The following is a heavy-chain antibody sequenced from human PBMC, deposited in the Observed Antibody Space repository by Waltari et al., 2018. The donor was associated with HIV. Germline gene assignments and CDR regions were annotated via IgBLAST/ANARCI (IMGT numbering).Heavy chain of an antibody. D-gene: IGHD4-4*01. CDR2: IKSDGSST. Sequence: EVQLVESGGGLVQPGGSLRPSCAASGFTFSSYWMHWVRQAPGKGLVWVSRIKSDGSSTTYADSVKGRFTISRDNAKNTLYLQMNSLRDKDTAVYYCATFPINDHSNKRLGYWGQGTLVTVSS. V-gene: IGHV3-74*01. CDR1: GFTFSSYW. CDR3: ATFPINDHSNKRLGY. J-gene: IGHJ4*02.